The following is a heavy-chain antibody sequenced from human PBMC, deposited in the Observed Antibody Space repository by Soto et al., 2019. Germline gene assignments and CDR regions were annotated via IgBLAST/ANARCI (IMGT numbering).Heavy chain of an antibody. V-gene: IGHV4-4*07. CDR3: ARLLWFGEPYYGMDV. J-gene: IGHJ6*02. CDR1: GGSISDYY. CDR2: IHTSGGT. Sequence: QVQLQESGPGLMKPSETLSLTCTVSGGSISDYYWSWIRQPAGKGLEWIGRIHTSGGTNYNPSLKSRVTISVDTSKNHFSLKLSSVTAADTAVYYCARLLWFGEPYYGMDVWGQGTTVTVSS. D-gene: IGHD3-10*01.